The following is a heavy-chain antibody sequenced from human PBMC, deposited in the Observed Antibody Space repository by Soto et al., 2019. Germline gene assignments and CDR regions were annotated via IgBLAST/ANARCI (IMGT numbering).Heavy chain of an antibody. D-gene: IGHD3-10*02. CDR1: GGSISKSNW. V-gene: IGHV4-4*02. Sequence: SETLSLTCAVSGGSISKSNWWSWVRQPPGQGLEWIAEIYHSGRSNYNPSVKSRVIMSVVESKNGFGVKLMSGTATDTAVYYSARVRNGYHRQSVVRAPDYHAYYGVGVWGGGT. CDR2: IYHSGRS. CDR3: ARVRNGYHRQSVVRAPDYHAYYGVGV. J-gene: IGHJ6*02.